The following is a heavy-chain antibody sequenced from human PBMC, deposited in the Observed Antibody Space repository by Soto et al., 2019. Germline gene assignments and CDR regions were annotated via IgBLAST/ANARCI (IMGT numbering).Heavy chain of an antibody. CDR2: ISGSGGST. CDR1: GFTFSSYA. V-gene: IGHV3-23*01. D-gene: IGHD1-7*01. CDR3: AKAVTGTTRWDAFDI. J-gene: IGHJ3*02. Sequence: GGSLILSCAASGFTFSSYAMSWVRQAPGKGLEWVSAISGSGGSTYYADSVKGRFTISRDNSKNTLYLQMNSLRAEDTAVYYCAKAVTGTTRWDAFDIWGQGTMVTVSS.